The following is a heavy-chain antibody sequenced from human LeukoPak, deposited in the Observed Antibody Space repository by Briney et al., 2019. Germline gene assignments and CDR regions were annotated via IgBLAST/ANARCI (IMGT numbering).Heavy chain of an antibody. Sequence: AGGSLRLPCAASGFSFSTYSMNWVRQAPGKGLEWVSYISSSSGTIYYADSVKGRFTISRDNAKNSLYLQMDRLRDEDTAVYYCATDLRGNWGGGDYWGQGTLVTVSS. D-gene: IGHD7-27*01. V-gene: IGHV3-48*02. CDR2: ISSSSGTI. J-gene: IGHJ4*02. CDR3: ATDLRGNWGGGDY. CDR1: GFSFSTYS.